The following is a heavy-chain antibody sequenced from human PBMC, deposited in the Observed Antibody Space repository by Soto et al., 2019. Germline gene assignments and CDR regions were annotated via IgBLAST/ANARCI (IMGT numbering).Heavy chain of an antibody. Sequence: QVQLVESGGGVVQPGRSLRLSCAAAGFTFSSYGMHWVRQAPGTGLEWVAVMSYDGSKYYADTVKGRFTISRDNSKNTLYLQINSLRPEDTAVYYCAKDCTPWFGYYFYDCYGMDVWGQGTTVTVSS. CDR3: AKDCTPWFGYYFYDCYGMDV. V-gene: IGHV3-30*18. CDR2: MSYDGSK. CDR1: GFTFSSYG. D-gene: IGHD3-10*01. J-gene: IGHJ6*02.